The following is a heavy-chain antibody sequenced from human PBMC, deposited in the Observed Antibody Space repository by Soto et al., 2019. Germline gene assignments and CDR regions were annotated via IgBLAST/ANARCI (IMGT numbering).Heavy chain of an antibody. Sequence: ASVKVSCKVSGYTLTELSMHWVRQAPGKGLEWMGGFDPEDGEIIYAQKFQGRVTMTEDTSTDTAYMELSSLRSEDTAVYYCAGLHTYYDFWSGYPTPGSGWFDPWGQGTLVTVSS. CDR2: FDPEDGEI. D-gene: IGHD3-3*01. CDR3: AGLHTYYDFWSGYPTPGSGWFDP. V-gene: IGHV1-24*01. CDR1: GYTLTELS. J-gene: IGHJ5*02.